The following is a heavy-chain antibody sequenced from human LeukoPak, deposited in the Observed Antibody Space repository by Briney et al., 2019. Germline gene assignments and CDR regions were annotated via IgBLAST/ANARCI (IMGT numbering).Heavy chain of an antibody. Sequence: SETLSLTCTVSGGSISSYYWSWIRQPPGKGLEWIGYIYYSGSTNYNPSLKSRVTISVDTSKNQFSLKLSPVTAADTAVYYCARHERGSGSYDYWGQGTLVTVSS. CDR1: GGSISSYY. V-gene: IGHV4-59*08. CDR2: IYYSGST. CDR3: ARHERGSGSYDY. J-gene: IGHJ4*02. D-gene: IGHD3-10*01.